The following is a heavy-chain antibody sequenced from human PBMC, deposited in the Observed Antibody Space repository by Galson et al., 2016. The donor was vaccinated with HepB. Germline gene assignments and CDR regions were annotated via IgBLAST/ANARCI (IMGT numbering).Heavy chain of an antibody. Sequence: SLRLSCAVSGFTFSSYEMHWVRQAPGKGLEWISSISSRSDKIFYANSLKGRFTTSRDSAKNSVYLQANTLRVEDTAVYYCARLAAAGKLFDFGLDVWGQGTTVTVSS. J-gene: IGHJ6*02. CDR1: GFTFSSYE. CDR2: ISSRSDKI. D-gene: IGHD6-13*01. V-gene: IGHV3-21*01. CDR3: ARLAAAGKLFDFGLDV.